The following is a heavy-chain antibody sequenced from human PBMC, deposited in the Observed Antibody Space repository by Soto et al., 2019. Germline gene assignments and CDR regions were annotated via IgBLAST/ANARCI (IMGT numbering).Heavy chain of an antibody. CDR1: GYSFTSYW. Sequence: GEYLKISCKGSGYSFTSYWIGWVRQMPGKGLEWMGIRYPGDSDTRYSQTFQGQVTISADKSIRTAYLQWSSLKASDTAMYYCARLAYCGGDCPSGYFQHWGQGTLVTVSS. CDR3: ARLAYCGGDCPSGYFQH. CDR2: RYPGDSDT. J-gene: IGHJ1*01. V-gene: IGHV5-51*01. D-gene: IGHD2-21*02.